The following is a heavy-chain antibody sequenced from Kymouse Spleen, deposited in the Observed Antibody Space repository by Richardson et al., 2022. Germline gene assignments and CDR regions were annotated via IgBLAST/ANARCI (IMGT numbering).Heavy chain of an antibody. D-gene: IGHD2-2*02. CDR2: IRSKANSYAT. V-gene: IGHV3-73*02. J-gene: IGHJ4*02. CDR1: GFTFSGSA. Sequence: EVQLVESGGGLVQPGGSLKLSCAASGFTFSGSAMHWVRQASGKGLEWVGRIRSKANSYATAYAASVKGRFTISRDDSKNTAYLQMNSLKTEDTAVYYCTRSSYCSSTSCYGDSSSSFDYWGQGTLVTVSS. CDR3: TRSSYCSSTSCYGDSSSSFDY.